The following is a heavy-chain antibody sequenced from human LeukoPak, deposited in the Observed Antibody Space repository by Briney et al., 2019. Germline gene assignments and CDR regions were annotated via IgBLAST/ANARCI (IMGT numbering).Heavy chain of an antibody. J-gene: IGHJ3*02. CDR2: IYYSGST. CDR1: GGSISSYY. Sequence: SETLSLTCTVSGGSISSYYWTWIRQPPGKGLEWTGYIYYSGSTNHHPSLKSRVTISIDTSKNQFSLKLSPVTAADTAVYYCARDLSDYYGSGSYRPIDAFDIWGQGTMVTVSS. D-gene: IGHD3-10*01. CDR3: ARDLSDYYGSGSYRPIDAFDI. V-gene: IGHV4-59*12.